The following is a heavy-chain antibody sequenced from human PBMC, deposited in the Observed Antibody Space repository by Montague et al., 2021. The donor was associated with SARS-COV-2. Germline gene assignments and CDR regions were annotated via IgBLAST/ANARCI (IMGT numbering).Heavy chain of an antibody. Sequence: SETLSLTCSVSGGSISGYYWSWIRQPPGKGLEWIGYIYHTGSTHYNPSLKSRVTISKETSKNHFSLNLSSVTAADSAVYYCARDSGYYDSSGYSYDAFDIWGQGTTVTVSS. V-gene: IGHV4-59*12. J-gene: IGHJ3*02. D-gene: IGHD3-22*01. CDR1: GGSISGYY. CDR3: ARDSGYYDSSGYSYDAFDI. CDR2: IYHTGST.